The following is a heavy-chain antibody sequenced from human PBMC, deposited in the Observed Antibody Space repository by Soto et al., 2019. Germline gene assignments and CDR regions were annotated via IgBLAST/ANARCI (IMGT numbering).Heavy chain of an antibody. J-gene: IGHJ4*02. Sequence: GGSLRLSCAASGFTFSNYAMSWVRQAPGKGLEWVSVISGSGGNTYYATSVKGRFTISRDSSKNTLYLQMNSLRAEDTAVYYCAREKYYDFWSGYYTVPDYWGQGTLVTVSS. CDR1: GFTFSNYA. CDR3: AREKYYDFWSGYYTVPDY. V-gene: IGHV3-23*01. D-gene: IGHD3-3*01. CDR2: ISGSGGNT.